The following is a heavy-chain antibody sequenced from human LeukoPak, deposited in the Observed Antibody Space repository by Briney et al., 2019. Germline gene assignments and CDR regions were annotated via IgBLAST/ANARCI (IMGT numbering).Heavy chain of an antibody. CDR1: GGPFSGYY. Sequence: PSETLSLTCAVYGGPFSGYYWTWIRQPPGKGLEWIGEINQGGTTNYNPSLRSRVTILIDTSRNQFSLWLSSVTAADTAVYYCARGRLFSGYRGNVGHEDFDYWGQGSLVTVSS. CDR2: INQGGTT. CDR3: ARGRLFSGYRGNVGHEDFDY. D-gene: IGHD5-12*01. J-gene: IGHJ4*02. V-gene: IGHV4-34*01.